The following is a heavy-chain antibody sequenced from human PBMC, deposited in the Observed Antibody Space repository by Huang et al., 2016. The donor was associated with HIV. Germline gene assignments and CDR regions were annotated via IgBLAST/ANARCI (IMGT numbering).Heavy chain of an antibody. Sequence: QLQLQESGPGLVKPSETLSITCTLSGDSISSSNHFRAYWGWIRQPPGKRLEWIGSCYYTGTTSYAQSIKSRVTISVDTSKTQFSLKLSSVTAADTAVYYCARIYYDSSGYQGGHYFDYWGQGTLVTVSS. CDR1: GDSISSSNHFRAY. CDR3: ARIYYDSSGYQGGHYFDY. CDR2: CYYTGTT. J-gene: IGHJ4*02. V-gene: IGHV4-39*01. D-gene: IGHD3-22*01.